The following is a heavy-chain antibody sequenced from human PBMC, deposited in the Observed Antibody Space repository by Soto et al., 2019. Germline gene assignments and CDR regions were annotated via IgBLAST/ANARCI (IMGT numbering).Heavy chain of an antibody. CDR3: ARDPFRGPKYDSYSYGLDV. V-gene: IGHV4-30-4*01. CDR2: IYYSGST. CDR1: GASIISGEYY. J-gene: IGHJ6*02. Sequence: PSETPSLTCSFSGASIISGEYYWNWIRQPPGKGLEWIGYIYYSGSTYYNPSLKSRVTISLDTSKNQFSLELNSVTAADTAVYYCARDPFRGPKYDSYSYGLDVWGQGTTVTVSS. D-gene: IGHD6-25*01.